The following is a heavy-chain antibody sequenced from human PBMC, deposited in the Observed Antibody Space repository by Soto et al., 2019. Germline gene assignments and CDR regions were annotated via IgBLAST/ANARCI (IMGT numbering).Heavy chain of an antibody. Sequence: QVQLVQSGAEVKKPGSSVKVSCKASGGTFSSYTIGWVRQAPGQGLEWMGQIIPIFGAAKYAPKFQGRVTLTADESTSTVYMVLKRLTSDDTGVYYCARAPARTTYLGVPYWGQGTLVTVSS. CDR2: IIPIFGAA. CDR3: ARAPARTTYLGVPY. J-gene: IGHJ4*02. CDR1: GGTFSSYT. V-gene: IGHV1-69*12. D-gene: IGHD1-26*01.